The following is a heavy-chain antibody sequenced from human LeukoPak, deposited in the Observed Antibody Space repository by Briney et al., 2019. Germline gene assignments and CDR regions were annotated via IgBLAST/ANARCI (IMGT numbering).Heavy chain of an antibody. V-gene: IGHV3-23*01. J-gene: IGHJ4*02. CDR2: TRGSGGST. CDR1: GFTFSSYA. Sequence: GGSLRLSCAASGFTFSSYAMSWVRQAPGKVLEWVSPTRGSGGSTYYAYSVKGRCTISRDNSKNTLYLQMNSLRAEDTAVYYCAEDLYSFGPLYYWGQGTLVTVSS. CDR3: AEDLYSFGPLYY. D-gene: IGHD5-18*01.